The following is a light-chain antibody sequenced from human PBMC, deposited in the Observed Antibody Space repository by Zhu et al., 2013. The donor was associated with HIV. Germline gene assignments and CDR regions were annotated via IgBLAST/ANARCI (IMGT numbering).Light chain of an antibody. CDR2: DGS. CDR3: QQYDFSPPYT. J-gene: IGKJ2*01. CDR1: QDISYY. Sequence: DIQMTQSPSSLSASVGDRVTITCKTSQDISYYLNWYQQKPGKAPNLLIYDGSKLATGVPSRFSGSGSGTDFTLTISSLQPEDIATYYCQQYDFSPPYTFGQGTKLEI. V-gene: IGKV1-33*01.